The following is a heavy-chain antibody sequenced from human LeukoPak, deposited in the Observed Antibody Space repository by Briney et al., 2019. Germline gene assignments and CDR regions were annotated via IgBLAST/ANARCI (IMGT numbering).Heavy chain of an antibody. CDR2: IYSGGST. D-gene: IGHD6-13*01. V-gene: IGHV3-66*01. CDR1: GFTVSSNY. Sequence: GGSLRLSCAASGFTVSSNYMSWVRQAPGKGLEWVSVIYSGGSTYYADSVKGRFTISRDNSKNTLYLQMNSLRAEDTAVYYCARDSSSWSLFHYYYYGMDVWGQGTTVTVSS. CDR3: ARDSSSWSLFHYYYYGMDV. J-gene: IGHJ6*02.